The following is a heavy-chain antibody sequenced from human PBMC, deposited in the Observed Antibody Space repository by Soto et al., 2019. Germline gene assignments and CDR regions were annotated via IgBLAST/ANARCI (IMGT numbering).Heavy chain of an antibody. CDR3: ARGRGYCSSTSCYGPTRFDY. V-gene: IGHV4-34*01. CDR1: GGSFSGYY. CDR2: INHSGST. D-gene: IGHD2-2*01. Sequence: PSETLSLTCAVYGGSFSGYYWSWIRQPPGKGLEWIGEINHSGSTNYNPSLKSRVTISVDTSKNQFSLKLSSVTAADTAAYYCARGRGYCSSTSCYGPTRFDYWGQGTRVTVSS. J-gene: IGHJ4*02.